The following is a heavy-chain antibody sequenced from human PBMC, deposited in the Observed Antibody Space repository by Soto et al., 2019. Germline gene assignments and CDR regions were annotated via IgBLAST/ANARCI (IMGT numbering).Heavy chain of an antibody. D-gene: IGHD3-22*01. V-gene: IGHV1-69*06. J-gene: IGHJ3*02. Sequence: QVQLVQSGAEVQKPGSSVKVSCKASGGTFSSYAISWVRQAPGQGLEWMGGIIPIFGTANYAQKFQGRVTITADKSTSTAYMELSSLRSEDTAVYYCARAVTMIDWVRGGYAFDIWGQGTMVTVSS. CDR3: ARAVTMIDWVRGGYAFDI. CDR1: GGTFSSYA. CDR2: IIPIFGTA.